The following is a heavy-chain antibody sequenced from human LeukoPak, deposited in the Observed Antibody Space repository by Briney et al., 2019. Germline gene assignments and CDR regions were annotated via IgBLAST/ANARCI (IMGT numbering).Heavy chain of an antibody. Sequence: PGGSLRLSCAASGFSVSTSYMSWVRQAPGKGLEYVSVLYDSGDTYYAESVKGRFTISRDNSKNTVYLQMNSLRVEDTAVYYCVRGGWNHAMDVWGRGTTVTVSS. CDR1: GFSVSTSY. J-gene: IGHJ6*02. CDR2: LYDSGDT. D-gene: IGHD1-1*01. CDR3: VRGGWNHAMDV. V-gene: IGHV3-53*01.